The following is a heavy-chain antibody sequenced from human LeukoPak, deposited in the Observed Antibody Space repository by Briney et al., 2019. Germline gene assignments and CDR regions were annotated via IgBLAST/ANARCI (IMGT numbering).Heavy chain of an antibody. CDR3: AKESPGYSEDRDYYYYYMDV. V-gene: IGHV3-33*06. CDR1: GFTFSSYG. CDR2: IWYDGSNK. D-gene: IGHD5-24*01. Sequence: LSGRSLRLSCAASGFTFSSYGMHWVRQAPGKGLEWVAVIWYDGSNKYYADSVKGRFTISRDNSKNTLYLQMNSLRAEDTAVYYCAKESPGYSEDRDYYYYYMDVWGKGTTVTVSS. J-gene: IGHJ6*03.